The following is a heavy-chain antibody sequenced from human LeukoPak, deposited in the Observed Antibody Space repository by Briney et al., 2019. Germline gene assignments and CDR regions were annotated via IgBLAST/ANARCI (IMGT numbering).Heavy chain of an antibody. Sequence: SGESLKISCKGSGYSFTSYWIGWVRQMPGKGLEWMGIIYPGDSDTRYSPSFQGQVTISADKSISTAYLQWSSLKASDTAMYYCARGPPNGYNYRSYYFDYWGQGTLVTVSS. V-gene: IGHV5-51*01. J-gene: IGHJ4*02. CDR2: IYPGDSDT. D-gene: IGHD5-24*01. CDR3: ARGPPNGYNYRSYYFDY. CDR1: GYSFTSYW.